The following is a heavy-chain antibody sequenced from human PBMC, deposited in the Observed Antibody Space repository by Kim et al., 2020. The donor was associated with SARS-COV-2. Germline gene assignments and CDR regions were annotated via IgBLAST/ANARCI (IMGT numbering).Heavy chain of an antibody. V-gene: IGHV4-39*01. CDR3: GRRVATDNYYNYYGMDV. D-gene: IGHD5-12*01. J-gene: IGHJ6*02. Sequence: LQSRVTISVDTSKNQFSLKVGSVTAADTAVYYCGRRVATDNYYNYYGMDVWGQGTTVTVSS.